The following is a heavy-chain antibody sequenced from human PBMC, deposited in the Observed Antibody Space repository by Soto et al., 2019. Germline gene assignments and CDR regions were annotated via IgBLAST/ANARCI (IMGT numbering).Heavy chain of an antibody. J-gene: IGHJ4*02. V-gene: IGHV1-3*04. D-gene: IGHD5-12*01. Sequence: TFTSYAMHWVRQAPGQRLEWMGWNNTGNGNTKYSQRCQGRVTITRDSSASTAYMELSSLRSEDTAVYYCARDGYSGYELLYYFDNWGQRTLVTVYS. CDR3: ARDGYSGYELLYYFDN. CDR1: TFTSYA. CDR2: NNTGNGNT.